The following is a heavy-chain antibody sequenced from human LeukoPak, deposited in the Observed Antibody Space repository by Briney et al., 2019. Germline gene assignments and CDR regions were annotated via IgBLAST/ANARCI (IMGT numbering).Heavy chain of an antibody. CDR2: MNSYNGKT. Sequence: ASVKVSCKASGGTFSSYAISWVRQAPGQGLEWMGSMNSYNGKTNYAQKFQGRVTVTTDTSTSTAYMELRSLGSDDTAVYYCARGSYFDYGGFDFWGQGTLVTVSS. CDR1: GGTFSSYA. D-gene: IGHD4/OR15-4a*01. V-gene: IGHV1-18*01. CDR3: ARGSYFDYGGFDF. J-gene: IGHJ5*01.